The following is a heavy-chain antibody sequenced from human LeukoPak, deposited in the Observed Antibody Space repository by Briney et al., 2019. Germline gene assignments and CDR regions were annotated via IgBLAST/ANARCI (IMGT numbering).Heavy chain of an antibody. J-gene: IGHJ4*02. CDR1: GFTFSSYT. Sequence: PGGSLRLSCAASGFTFSSYTMHWVRQAPGKGLEWVAVISYDGSNKYYADSVKGRFTISRDNSKNTLYLQMNSLRAEDTAVYYCARDNRDGIAVAGFDYWGQGTLVTVSS. D-gene: IGHD6-19*01. CDR3: ARDNRDGIAVAGFDY. CDR2: ISYDGSNK. V-gene: IGHV3-30-3*01.